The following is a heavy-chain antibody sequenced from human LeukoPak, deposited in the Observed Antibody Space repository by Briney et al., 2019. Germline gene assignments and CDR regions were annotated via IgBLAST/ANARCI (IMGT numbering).Heavy chain of an antibody. Sequence: GGSLRLSCAASGFTFSSYWMSWVRQAPGKGLEWVAKIKQDGSEKYYVDSVKGRFTISRDNAKNSLYLQMNSLRAEDTAVYYCARCYGSGSYSMSFFDYWGQGTLVTVSS. CDR1: GFTFSSYW. V-gene: IGHV3-7*01. CDR2: IKQDGSEK. J-gene: IGHJ4*02. D-gene: IGHD3-10*01. CDR3: ARCYGSGSYSMSFFDY.